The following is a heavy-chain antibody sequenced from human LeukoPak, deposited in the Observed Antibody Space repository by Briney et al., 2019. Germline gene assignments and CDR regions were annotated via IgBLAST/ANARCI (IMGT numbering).Heavy chain of an antibody. CDR3: ARIRERAFDI. V-gene: IGHV3-53*01. Sequence: GGSLRLSCAASGFIVSNNYMSWVRQAPWKGLEWVSVFYSGGSTYYADSVKGRFTISRDNSKNTLYLQMNSLRAEDTAVYYCARIRERAFDIWGQGTMVTVSS. CDR1: GFIVSNNY. CDR2: FYSGGST. D-gene: IGHD1-1*01. J-gene: IGHJ3*02.